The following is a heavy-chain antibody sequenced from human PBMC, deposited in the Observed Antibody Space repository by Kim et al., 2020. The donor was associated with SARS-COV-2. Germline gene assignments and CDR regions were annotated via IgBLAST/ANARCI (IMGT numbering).Heavy chain of an antibody. J-gene: IGHJ5*01. Sequence: GGSLRLSCVASGFTFSSYEMNWVRQAPGKGLEWVSYISRSGYTIHYADSVEGRFTISRDNAKYSLYLQMNSLRAEDTAVYYCARAIEWRIFGPTPDS. V-gene: IGHV3-48*03. CDR1: GFTFSSYE. CDR3: ARAIEWRIFGPTPDS. CDR2: ISRSGYTI. D-gene: IGHD3-9*01.